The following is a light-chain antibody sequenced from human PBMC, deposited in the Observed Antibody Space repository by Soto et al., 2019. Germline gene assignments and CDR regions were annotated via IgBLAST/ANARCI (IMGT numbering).Light chain of an antibody. Sequence: SVLTQPRSVSGSPRQSVTISCTGTSSDVGGYNYVSWYQQHPGKAPKLMIYDVSKRPSGVPDRFSGSKSGNTASLTISGLQAEDEADYYCCSYAGSYVFRTGTKVTVL. CDR3: CSYAGSYV. J-gene: IGLJ1*01. V-gene: IGLV2-11*01. CDR2: DVS. CDR1: SSDVGGYNY.